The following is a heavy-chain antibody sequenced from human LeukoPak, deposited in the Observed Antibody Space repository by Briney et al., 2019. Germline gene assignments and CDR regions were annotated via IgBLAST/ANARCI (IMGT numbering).Heavy chain of an antibody. J-gene: IGHJ4*02. CDR2: ISSNGGST. Sequence: PGGSLRLSCAASGFTFSSYAMHWVRQAPGKGLEYVSVISSNGGSTYYANSVKGRFTISRDNSKNTLYLQMGSLRAEDMAVYYCARGGPFQGELLVYWGQGTLVTVSS. V-gene: IGHV3-64*01. D-gene: IGHD1-26*01. CDR1: GFTFSSYA. CDR3: ARGGPFQGELLVY.